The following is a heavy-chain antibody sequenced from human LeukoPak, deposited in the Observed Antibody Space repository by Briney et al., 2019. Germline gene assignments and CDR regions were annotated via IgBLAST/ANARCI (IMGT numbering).Heavy chain of an antibody. J-gene: IGHJ4*02. Sequence: GGSLRLSCAASGFTFSDYYMTWIRQAPGRGLESVAYISGSGSVIVYADSVKGRFTISRDNTQNSLYLQMNSLTDEDTAVYYCSRDPRPCDYWGQGTLVTVSS. V-gene: IGHV3-11*04. CDR1: GFTFSDYY. CDR3: SRDPRPCDY. CDR2: ISGSGSVI.